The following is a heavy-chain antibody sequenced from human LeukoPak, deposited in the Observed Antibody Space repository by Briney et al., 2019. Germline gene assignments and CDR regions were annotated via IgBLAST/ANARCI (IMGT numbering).Heavy chain of an antibody. D-gene: IGHD3/OR15-3a*01. Sequence: NPSETLSLTCAVYGGSFSGYYWSWLRQPPGKGLEWIGEINHSGSTKNNPSLKSRVTISVDTSKNQISLRLISVTATDTAMYYCARQTGSGLFTLPGGQGTLVTVSS. CDR3: ARQTGSGLFTLP. CDR1: GGSFSGYY. CDR2: INHSGST. J-gene: IGHJ4*02. V-gene: IGHV4-34*01.